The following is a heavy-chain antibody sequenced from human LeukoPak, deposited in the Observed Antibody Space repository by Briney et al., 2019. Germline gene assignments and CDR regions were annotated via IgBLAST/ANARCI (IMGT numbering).Heavy chain of an antibody. CDR2: INHSGST. D-gene: IGHD4-17*01. J-gene: IGHJ2*01. V-gene: IGHV4-34*01. CDR1: GGSFSGYY. CDR3: ARKGSRDDYGVWYFDL. Sequence: SETLSLTCAVYGGSFSGYYWSWIRQPPGKGLEWIGEINHSGSTNYNPSLESRVTISVDTSKNQFSLKLSSVTAADTAVYYCARKGSRDDYGVWYFDLWGRGTLVTVSS.